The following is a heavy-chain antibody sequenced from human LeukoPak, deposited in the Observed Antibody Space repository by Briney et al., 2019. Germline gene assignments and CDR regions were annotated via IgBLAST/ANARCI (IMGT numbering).Heavy chain of an antibody. J-gene: IGHJ4*02. CDR2: ISAYNGNT. V-gene: IGHV1-18*01. CDR3: ARDGDIVATLGVDY. D-gene: IGHD5-12*01. CDR1: GYTFTSHG. Sequence: ASVKVSCKASGYTFTSHGISWVRQAPGQGLEWMGWISAYNGNTNYAQKLQGRVTMTTDTSTSTAYMELRSLRSDDTAVYYCARDGDIVATLGVDYWGQGTLVTVSS.